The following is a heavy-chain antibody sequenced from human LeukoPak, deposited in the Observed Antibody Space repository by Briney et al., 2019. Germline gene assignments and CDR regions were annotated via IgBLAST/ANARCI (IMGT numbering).Heavy chain of an antibody. CDR3: ARGARITMVRGVITWFDP. J-gene: IGHJ5*02. D-gene: IGHD3-10*01. CDR2: INPNSGGT. V-gene: IGHV1-2*02. CDR1: GYTFTGYY. Sequence: ASVKVSCKASGYTFTGYYMHWVRQAPGQGLEWMGWINPNSGGTNYAQKFQGRVTMTRNTSISTAYMELSSLRSEDTAVYYCARGARITMVRGVITWFDPWGQGTLVTVSS.